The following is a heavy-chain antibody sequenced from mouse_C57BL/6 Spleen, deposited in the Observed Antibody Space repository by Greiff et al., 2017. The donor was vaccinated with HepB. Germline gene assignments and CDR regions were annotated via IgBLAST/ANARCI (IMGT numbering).Heavy chain of an antibody. CDR1: GYTFTSYW. Sequence: QVQLKQPGAELVMPGASVKLSCKASGYTFTSYWMHWVKQRPGQGLEWIGEIDPSDSYTNYNQKFKGKSTLTVDKSSSTAYMQLSSLTSEDSAVYYCARSWGTTVWDYWGQGTTLTVSS. D-gene: IGHD1-1*01. CDR2: IDPSDSYT. CDR3: ARSWGTTVWDY. V-gene: IGHV1-69*01. J-gene: IGHJ2*01.